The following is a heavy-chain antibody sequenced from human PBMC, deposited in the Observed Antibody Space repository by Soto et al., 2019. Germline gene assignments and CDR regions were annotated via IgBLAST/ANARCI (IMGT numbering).Heavy chain of an antibody. D-gene: IGHD6-19*01. V-gene: IGHV3-9*01. CDR1: GFTFDDYA. Sequence: GGSLRLSCAASGFTFDDYAMHWVRQAPGKGLEWVSGISWNSGSIGYADSVKGRFTISRDNAKNSLYLQMNSLRAEDTALYYCAKDKGGWYEGYYYGMDVWGQGTTVTVSS. CDR3: AKDKGGWYEGYYYGMDV. J-gene: IGHJ6*02. CDR2: ISWNSGSI.